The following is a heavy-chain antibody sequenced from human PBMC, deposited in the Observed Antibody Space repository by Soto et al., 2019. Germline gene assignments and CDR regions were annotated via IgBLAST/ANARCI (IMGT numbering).Heavy chain of an antibody. CDR2: IYHSGTS. J-gene: IGHJ6*02. V-gene: IGHV4-30-2*03. D-gene: IGHD3-22*01. CDR3: ARRLYYDSSGFEGGGMDV. Sequence: PSETLSLTCAVSGDSISSGGFSWSWIRQPPGKGLEWIGYIYHSGTSFYNPSLKSRVTISVDTSKNQFSLKLSSVTAADTAVYYCARRLYYDSSGFEGGGMDVWGQGTTVTVS. CDR1: GDSISSGGFS.